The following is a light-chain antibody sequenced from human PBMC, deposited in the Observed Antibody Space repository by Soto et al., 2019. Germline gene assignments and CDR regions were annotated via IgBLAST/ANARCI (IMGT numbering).Light chain of an antibody. CDR2: DAS. J-gene: IGKJ4*01. Sequence: DIQMTQSPSSLSASVGDRVTITCQASQDISNYLNWYQQKPGKAPKLLIYDASNLETGVPSRFSGRGSGTDFTFTISSLQPEDIATYYCQQYDNPLPLTFGGGTKVEIK. V-gene: IGKV1-33*01. CDR1: QDISNY. CDR3: QQYDNPLPLT.